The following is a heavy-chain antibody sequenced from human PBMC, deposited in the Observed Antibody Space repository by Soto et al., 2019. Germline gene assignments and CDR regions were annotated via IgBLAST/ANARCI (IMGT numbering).Heavy chain of an antibody. CDR1: GGTFSSYT. Sequence: QVQLVQSGAEVKKPGSSVKVSCKASGGTFSSYTISWVRQAPGQGLEWMGRIIPILGIANYAQKFQGRVTITADKSTSTAYMELSSLRSEDTAVYYCARWGSGYCSSTSCRRGYYYGMDVWGQGTTVTVSS. CDR2: IIPILGIA. D-gene: IGHD2-2*01. CDR3: ARWGSGYCSSTSCRRGYYYGMDV. V-gene: IGHV1-69*02. J-gene: IGHJ6*02.